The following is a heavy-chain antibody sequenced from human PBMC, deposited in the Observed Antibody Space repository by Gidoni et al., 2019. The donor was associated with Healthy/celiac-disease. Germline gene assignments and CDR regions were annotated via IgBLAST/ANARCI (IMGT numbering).Heavy chain of an antibody. CDR2: TYYSGST. CDR3: ARNHLDNWNYYYYYYGMDV. CDR1: GGSISSSIYY. J-gene: IGHJ6*02. Sequence: QLQLQESGPGLVTPSETLSLTCTVSGGSISSSIYYWGWIRQPPGKGLEWIGSTYYSGSTYYNPSLKSRVTISVDTSKNQFSLKLSSVTAADTAVYYCARNHLDNWNYYYYYYGMDVWGQGTTVTVSS. V-gene: IGHV4-39*01. D-gene: IGHD1-7*01.